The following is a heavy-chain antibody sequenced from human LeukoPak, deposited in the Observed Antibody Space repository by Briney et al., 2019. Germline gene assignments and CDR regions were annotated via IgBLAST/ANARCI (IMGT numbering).Heavy chain of an antibody. J-gene: IGHJ3*02. Sequence: GWSLTLTCEASGFTFRGYTIHWVRQASGQGLAWVGRISSKANNYATACAASVRGRFTISRDDSNNTAYLQMNSLKTEDTAVYYCTQGGGGYNYDAFDIWGQGTMVTVSS. CDR3: TQGGGGYNYDAFDI. CDR2: ISSKANNYAT. V-gene: IGHV3-73*01. D-gene: IGHD5-24*01. CDR1: GFTFRGYT.